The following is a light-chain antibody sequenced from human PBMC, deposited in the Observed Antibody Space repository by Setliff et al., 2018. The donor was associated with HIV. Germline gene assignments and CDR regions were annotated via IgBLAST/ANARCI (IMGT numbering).Light chain of an antibody. Sequence: QAVVTQEPSLTVSPGGTVTLTCGSSTGAVTSGHYPYWFQQKPGQAPRTLIYDTSNKHSWTPARFSGSLLGGKAALTLAGAQPADEAEYYCLLSYYGTRVFGGGTKGTV. J-gene: IGLJ3*02. V-gene: IGLV7-46*01. CDR1: TGAVTSGHY. CDR3: LLSYYGTRV. CDR2: DTS.